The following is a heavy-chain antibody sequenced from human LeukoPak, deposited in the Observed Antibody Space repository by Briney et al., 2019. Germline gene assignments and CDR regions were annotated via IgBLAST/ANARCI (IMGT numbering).Heavy chain of an antibody. Sequence: PGGSLRLSCAASGFTFSSHAMNWVRQAPGKGLEWAANIKQDGSEKYYVDSVKGRFTISRDNAKNSLFPQMNSLRAEDTAVYYCARDGVGAFDIWGQGTMVTVSS. CDR1: GFTFSSHA. J-gene: IGHJ3*02. CDR2: IKQDGSEK. D-gene: IGHD3-10*01. CDR3: ARDGVGAFDI. V-gene: IGHV3-7*04.